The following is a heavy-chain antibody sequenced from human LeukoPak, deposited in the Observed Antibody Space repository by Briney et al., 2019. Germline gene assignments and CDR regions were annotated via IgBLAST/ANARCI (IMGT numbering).Heavy chain of an antibody. V-gene: IGHV3-73*01. J-gene: IGHJ6*04. Sequence: PGGSLKLSCAASDFTFSGSAMHWVRQASGKGLEWVGRIRSKTNNYATVYAASVNGRFTIPRDDSKNTAYLQMNSLETEDTAVYYCTTTAAKADNYYYAMDVWGKGTTVTVSS. CDR3: TTTAAKADNYYYAMDV. D-gene: IGHD1-26*01. CDR2: IRSKTNNYAT. CDR1: DFTFSGSA.